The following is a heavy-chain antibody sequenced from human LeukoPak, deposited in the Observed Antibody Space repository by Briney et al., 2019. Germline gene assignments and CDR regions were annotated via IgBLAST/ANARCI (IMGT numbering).Heavy chain of an antibody. CDR3: ARRAVGNSYYYYMDV. CDR1: GYTFTGYY. J-gene: IGHJ6*03. D-gene: IGHD6-19*01. V-gene: IGHV1-8*03. CDR2: INPNSGHT. Sequence: GASVKVSCKASGYTFTGYYMHWVRQAPGQGLEWMGWINPNSGHTDYAQKFQGRVTITRNTSIITAYMELSSLRSEDTAVYYCARRAVGNSYYYYMDVWGKGTTVTVSS.